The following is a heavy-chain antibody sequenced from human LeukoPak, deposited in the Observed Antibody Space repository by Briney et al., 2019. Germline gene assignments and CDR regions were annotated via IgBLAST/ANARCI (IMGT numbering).Heavy chain of an antibody. D-gene: IGHD1-26*01. CDR1: RFPFNTFA. CDR3: ARGLFTGGTYFGF. CDR2: ISSDGSNK. J-gene: IGHJ4*02. V-gene: IGHV3-30-3*01. Sequence: GGSLRLSCAASRFPFNTFAMHWVRQAPGKGLEWVAAISSDGSNKKYGDSVKGRFTISRDNSKNTLYLQMNSLRAEDTAVYYCARGLFTGGTYFGFWGQGTLVTVSS.